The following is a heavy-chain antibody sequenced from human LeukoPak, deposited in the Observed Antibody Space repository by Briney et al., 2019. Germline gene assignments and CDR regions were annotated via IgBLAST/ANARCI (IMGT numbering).Heavy chain of an antibody. CDR1: GGSVTSYY. J-gene: IGHJ3*02. Sequence: SETLSLTCSVSGGSVTSYYWSWIRQSPGKGLEWIGYIYYTGATYYNPSLESRVTVPIDTSKRQLSLELRSVTAADTAVCFCARDRRESSKPNDAFDIWGQGTMVTVSA. CDR2: IYYTGAT. CDR3: ARDRRESSKPNDAFDI. D-gene: IGHD1-1*01. V-gene: IGHV4-59*02.